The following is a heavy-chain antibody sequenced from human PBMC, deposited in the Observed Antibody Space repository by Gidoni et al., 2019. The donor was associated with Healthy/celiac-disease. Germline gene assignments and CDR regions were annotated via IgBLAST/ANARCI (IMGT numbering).Heavy chain of an antibody. D-gene: IGHD6-19*01. V-gene: IGHV3-21*01. J-gene: IGHJ4*02. CDR3: ARQEAVAGGPFDY. CDR2: ISSSSSYI. CDR1: GSTFSSYS. Sequence: EVQLVESGGGLVKPGGSLRLSCAASGSTFSSYSMNWVRQAPGKGLEWVSSISSSSSYIYYAASVKGRFTISRDNAKNSLYLQMNSLRAEDTAVYYCARQEAVAGGPFDYWGQGTLVTVSS.